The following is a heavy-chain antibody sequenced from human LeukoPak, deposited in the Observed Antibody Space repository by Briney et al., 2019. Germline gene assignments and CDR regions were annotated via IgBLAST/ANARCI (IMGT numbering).Heavy chain of an antibody. CDR3: ARVFLTTVTTDERYYYYYGMDV. CDR1: GDSISSNNYY. Sequence: SETLSLTCTVSGDSISSNNYYWGWIRQPPGKGLEWIGSIYYSGTTYYNPSLKSRVTISVDKSKNQFSLKLSSVTAADTAVYYCARVFLTTVTTDERYYYYYGMDVWGQGTTVTVSS. D-gene: IGHD4-11*01. CDR2: IYYSGTT. V-gene: IGHV4-39*07. J-gene: IGHJ6*02.